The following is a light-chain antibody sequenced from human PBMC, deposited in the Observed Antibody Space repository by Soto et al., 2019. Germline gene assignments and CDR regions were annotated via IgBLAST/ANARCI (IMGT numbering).Light chain of an antibody. V-gene: IGKV3-15*01. Sequence: EIVMTQSPATLSVSPGDRATLSCRASQSVSNYLAWYQQKPGQAPRLLIHGASTRATGIPARFSGSGSGTEFTLIISRLQSEDLAVYYCQQYNNWPPKYTFGQGTKLEIK. CDR2: GAS. CDR3: QQYNNWPPKYT. J-gene: IGKJ2*01. CDR1: QSVSNY.